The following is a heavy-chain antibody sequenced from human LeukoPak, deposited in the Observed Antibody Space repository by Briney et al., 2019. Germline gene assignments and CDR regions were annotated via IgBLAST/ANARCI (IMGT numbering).Heavy chain of an antibody. V-gene: IGHV3-74*01. CDR1: GFTFSTYL. J-gene: IGHJ3*01. D-gene: IGHD2-15*01. CDR2: INSDGSST. CDR3: VRGYCSGGRCYTHDAFDL. Sequence: GGSLRLSCAASGFTFSTYLMHWVRQAPGKGLVWVSRINSDGSSTNFADSVKGRFTISRDNAKNTLYLQMNSLRVEDTAVYYCVRGYCSGGRCYTHDAFDLWGQGTRVTVSS.